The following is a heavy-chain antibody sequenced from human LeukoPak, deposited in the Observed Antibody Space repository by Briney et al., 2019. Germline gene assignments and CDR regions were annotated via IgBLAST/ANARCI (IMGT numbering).Heavy chain of an antibody. Sequence: SRVTISVDTSKNQFSLKLSSVTAADTAVYYCARLLRAVVTSPPYYYYGMDVWGQGTTVTVSS. J-gene: IGHJ6*02. CDR3: ARLLRAVVTSPPYYYYGMDV. V-gene: IGHV4-59*08. D-gene: IGHD4-23*01.